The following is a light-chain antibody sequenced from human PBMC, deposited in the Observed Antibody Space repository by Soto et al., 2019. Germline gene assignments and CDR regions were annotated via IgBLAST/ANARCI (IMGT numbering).Light chain of an antibody. J-gene: IGKJ4*01. CDR2: KAS. CDR1: QTVNTW. CDR3: HQYDSAPLT. V-gene: IGKV1-5*03. Sequence: DVQMTQSPSTLSASVGDRVTITCRASQTVNTWLAWYQQKPGRAPDLLIHKASTLETGVPSRFSGSGSGTEFTLSISSLQPDDFATSYCHQYDSAPLTFGGGTKVEIK.